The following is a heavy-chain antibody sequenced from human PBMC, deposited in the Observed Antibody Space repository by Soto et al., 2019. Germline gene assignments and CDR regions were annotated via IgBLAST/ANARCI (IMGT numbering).Heavy chain of an antibody. D-gene: IGHD5-18*01. J-gene: IGHJ4*02. V-gene: IGHV1-69*13. CDR2: IIPIFGTA. Sequence: GASVKVSCKDSGGTFSSYAISWVQQSPGQGLEWMGGIIPIFGTANYAQKFQGRVAITADESTSTAYMELSSLRSEDTAVYYCAREGDYSNYDKPGDRGYSYGYGYWGQGTLVTVSS. CDR3: AREGDYSNYDKPGDRGYSYGYGY. CDR1: GGTFSSYA.